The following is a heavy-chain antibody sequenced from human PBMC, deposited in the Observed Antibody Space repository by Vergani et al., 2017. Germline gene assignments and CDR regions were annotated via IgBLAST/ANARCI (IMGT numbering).Heavy chain of an antibody. CDR2: ISSGGGDI. Sequence: EVQLLESGGGLVQPGGSRRLSCAGAGFTFDTYTMAYVRQAPGKGLEWVATISSGGGDIFYADSVKGRFTISRDKSKNTLFLQMNSLKDEDTAVYYCTTAWGLYYLHGEYFQYWGRGTLVSVS. CDR1: GFTFDTYT. J-gene: IGHJ1*01. V-gene: IGHV3-23*01. D-gene: IGHD3-10*01. CDR3: TTAWGLYYLHGEYFQY.